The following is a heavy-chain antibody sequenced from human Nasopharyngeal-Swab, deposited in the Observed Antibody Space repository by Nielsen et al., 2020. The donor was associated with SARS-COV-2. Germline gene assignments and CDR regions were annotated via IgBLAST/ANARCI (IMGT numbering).Heavy chain of an antibody. J-gene: IGHJ3*02. CDR2: ISYDGSNK. V-gene: IGHV3-30*18. CDR3: AKPMAGSYPDAFDI. CDR1: GFTFSSYS. D-gene: IGHD1-26*01. Sequence: GESLKISCAASGFTFSSYSMNWVRQAPGKGLEWVAVISYDGSNKYYADSVKGRFTISRDNSKNTLYLQMNSLRAEDTAVYYCAKPMAGSYPDAFDIWGQGTMVTVSS.